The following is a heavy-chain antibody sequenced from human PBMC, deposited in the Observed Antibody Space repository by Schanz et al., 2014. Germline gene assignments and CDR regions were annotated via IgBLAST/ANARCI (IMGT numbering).Heavy chain of an antibody. CDR2: ISAYNGHT. Sequence: QVQLVQSGAEVKKPGASVKVSCKASGYTFISYGIKWVRQAPGQGLEWMGCISAYNGHTDYAQKLQGRVTMTTDTSTGTAYMELRSLRSDDTALYYCTRGGYSYALSAFDIWGQGTMVTVSS. CDR1: GYTFISYG. D-gene: IGHD5-18*01. CDR3: TRGGYSYALSAFDI. V-gene: IGHV1-18*01. J-gene: IGHJ3*02.